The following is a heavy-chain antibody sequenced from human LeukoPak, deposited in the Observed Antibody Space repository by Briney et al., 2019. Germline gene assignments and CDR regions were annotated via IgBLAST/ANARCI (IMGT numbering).Heavy chain of an antibody. J-gene: IGHJ4*02. D-gene: IGHD2-8*01. V-gene: IGHV3-23*01. Sequence: PGGSLRLSCAASGFTFSSYAMSWVRQAPGKGLEWVSAISGSGGSTYYADSVKGRFTISRDNSKNTLYLQMNSLRAEDTAVYYCAKNAHPAPGHCTNSVCYRWDAQASFDYWGQGTLVTVSS. CDR3: AKNAHPAPGHCTNSVCYRWDAQASFDY. CDR1: GFTFSSYA. CDR2: ISGSGGST.